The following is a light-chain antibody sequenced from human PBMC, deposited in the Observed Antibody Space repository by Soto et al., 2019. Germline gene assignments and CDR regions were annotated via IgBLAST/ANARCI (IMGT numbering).Light chain of an antibody. CDR1: QSVSSN. V-gene: IGKV3-15*01. J-gene: IGKJ4*01. CDR2: GAS. Sequence: IVMTQSPATLSVSPGERATLSCRASQSVSSNLAWYQQKPGQAPRLLIYGASTRATDIPARFSGSGSGTEFTLTISSLQSEDFAVYYCQRYSNWPLTFGGGTKVDIE. CDR3: QRYSNWPLT.